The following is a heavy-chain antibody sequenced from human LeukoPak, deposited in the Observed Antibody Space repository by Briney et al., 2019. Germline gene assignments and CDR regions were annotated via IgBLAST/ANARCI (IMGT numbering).Heavy chain of an antibody. V-gene: IGHV3-30*18. Sequence: PGGSLRLSCAASGFTFSSYGMHWVRQAPGKGLEWVAVISYDGSNKYYADSVKGRFTISRDNSKNTLYLQMNSLRAEDTAVYYCAKDLRRLNWNDEEGAFDYWGQGTLVTVSS. CDR1: GFTFSSYG. CDR2: ISYDGSNK. CDR3: AKDLRRLNWNDEEGAFDY. J-gene: IGHJ4*02. D-gene: IGHD1-1*01.